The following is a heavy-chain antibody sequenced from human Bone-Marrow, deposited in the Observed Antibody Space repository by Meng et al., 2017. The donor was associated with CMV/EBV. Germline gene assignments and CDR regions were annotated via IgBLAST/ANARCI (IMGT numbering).Heavy chain of an antibody. J-gene: IGHJ6*02. CDR2: INHSGST. CDR1: GFTFSDYY. V-gene: IGHV4-34*01. D-gene: IGHD2-2*02. CDR3: ARGGGIVPAAIQDYYYYYGMDV. Sequence: ESLKISCAASGFTFSDYYMSWIRQAPGKGLEWIGEINHSGSTNYNPSLKSRVTISVDTSKNQFSLKLSSVTAADTAVYYCARGGGIVPAAIQDYYYYYGMDVWGQGTTVTVSS.